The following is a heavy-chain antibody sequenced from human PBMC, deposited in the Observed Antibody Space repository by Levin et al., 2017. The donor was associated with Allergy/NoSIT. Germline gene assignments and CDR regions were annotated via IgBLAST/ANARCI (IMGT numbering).Heavy chain of an antibody. CDR3: ARGRSQPPRYYDFWSGQSHFVY. Sequence: NPSETLSLTCTVYGGSFSGYYWSWIRQPPGKGLEWIGEINHSGSTNYNPSLKSRVTISVDTSKKQFSLELSSVTAADTAVYYCARGRSQPPRYYDFWSGQSHFVYWGQGTLVTVSS. CDR1: GGSFSGYY. CDR2: INHSGST. V-gene: IGHV4-34*01. J-gene: IGHJ4*02. D-gene: IGHD3-3*01.